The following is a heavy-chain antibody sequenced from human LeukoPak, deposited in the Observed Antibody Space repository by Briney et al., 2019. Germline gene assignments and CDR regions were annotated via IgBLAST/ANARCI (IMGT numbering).Heavy chain of an antibody. J-gene: IGHJ5*02. CDR1: GFTFSSYG. CDR2: IRYDGSNK. V-gene: IGHV3-30*02. CDR3: AKDLGYSSGWDL. Sequence: PGGPLRLSCAASGFTFSSYGMHWVRQAPGKGLEWVAFIRYDGSNKYYADSVRGRFTISRDNSKNTLYLQMNSLRAEDTAVYYCAKDLGYSSGWDLWGQGTLVTVSS. D-gene: IGHD6-19*01.